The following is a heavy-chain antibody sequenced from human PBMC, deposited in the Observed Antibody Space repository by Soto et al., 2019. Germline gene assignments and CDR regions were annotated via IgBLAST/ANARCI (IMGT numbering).Heavy chain of an antibody. J-gene: IGHJ6*03. CDR1: GFTFSSYG. CDR2: IWYDGSNK. V-gene: IGHV3-33*01. Sequence: GSLRLSCAASGFTFSSYGMHWVRQAPGKGLEWVAVIWYDGSNKYYADSVKGRFTISRDNSKNTLYLQMNSLRAEDTAVYYCARDSRDIVVVPAAFYYYYMDVWGKGTTVTVSS. CDR3: ARDSRDIVVVPAAFYYYYMDV. D-gene: IGHD2-2*01.